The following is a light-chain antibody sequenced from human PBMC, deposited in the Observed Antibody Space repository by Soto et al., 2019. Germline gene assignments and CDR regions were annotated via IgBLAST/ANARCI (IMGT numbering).Light chain of an antibody. Sequence: EIVMTQSPATLSVSPGERATLSCRASQSVSSNLAWYQQKPGHAPRLLIYGASTRATGIPARFSGSGSGTEFTLTISSLQSEDFAVYYCQQYNNWPALTFGGGTKVDIK. CDR1: QSVSSN. V-gene: IGKV3-15*01. J-gene: IGKJ4*01. CDR3: QQYNNWPALT. CDR2: GAS.